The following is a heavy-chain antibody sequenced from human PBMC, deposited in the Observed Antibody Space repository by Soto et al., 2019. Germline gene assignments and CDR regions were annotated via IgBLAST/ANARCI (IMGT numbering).Heavy chain of an antibody. D-gene: IGHD1-1*01. CDR1: GFTFGTDG. CDR2: ISYEGSNT. V-gene: IGHV3-30-3*01. J-gene: IGHJ6*02. CDR3: ARVTPGNNLYYFSGLDV. Sequence: PGGSLRLSCVASGFTFGTDGIHWVRQAPGKGLQWVALISYEGSNTYYADSVRGRFTISRDNAKNTLYLQMNSLRPEDSGVYFCARVTPGNNLYYFSGLDVWGQGTSVTVSS.